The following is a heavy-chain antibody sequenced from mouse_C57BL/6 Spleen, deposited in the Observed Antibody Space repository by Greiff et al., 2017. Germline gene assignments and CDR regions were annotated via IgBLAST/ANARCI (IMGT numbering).Heavy chain of an antibody. D-gene: IGHD1-1*02. CDR2: IYPGSGST. V-gene: IGHV1-55*01. J-gene: IGHJ4*01. Sequence: QVQLQQSGAELVKPGASVKMSCKASGYTFTSYWITWVKQRPGQGLEWIGDIYPGSGSTNYNEKFKSKATLTVDTSSSTAYMQLSSLTSEDSAVYYCASRQGGDAMDYWGQGTSVTVSS. CDR3: ASRQGGDAMDY. CDR1: GYTFTSYW.